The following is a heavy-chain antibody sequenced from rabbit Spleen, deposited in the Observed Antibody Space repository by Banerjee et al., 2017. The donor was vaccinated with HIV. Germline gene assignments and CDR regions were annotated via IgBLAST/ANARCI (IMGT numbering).Heavy chain of an antibody. D-gene: IGHD6-1*01. CDR2: IAIGSGST. V-gene: IGHV1S45*01. CDR1: GFSFSSSYY. J-gene: IGHJ4*01. Sequence: QEQLEESGGDLVKPEGSLTLTCTASGFSFSSSYYISWVRQAPGKGLEWIASIAIGSGSTYYASWAKGRFTISKTSSTTVTLQMTSLTAADTATYFCARDSYGWPHGPYAPNLWGPGTLVTVS. CDR3: ARDSYGWPHGPYAPNL.